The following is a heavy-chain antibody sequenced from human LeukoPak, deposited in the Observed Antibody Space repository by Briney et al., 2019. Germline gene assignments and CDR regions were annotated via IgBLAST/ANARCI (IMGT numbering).Heavy chain of an antibody. J-gene: IGHJ6*01. CDR1: GFTFSSYG. Sequence: GGSLRLSCAASGFTFSSYGMHWVRQAPGKGLEWVAVIWYDGSNKYYADSVKGRFTISRDNSKNTLYLQMNSLRAEDTAVYYCARQSGLTGPYYYYGMDVWGKGPRSPSPQ. CDR3: ARQSGLTGPYYYYGMDV. D-gene: IGHD7-27*01. V-gene: IGHV3-33*01. CDR2: IWYDGSNK.